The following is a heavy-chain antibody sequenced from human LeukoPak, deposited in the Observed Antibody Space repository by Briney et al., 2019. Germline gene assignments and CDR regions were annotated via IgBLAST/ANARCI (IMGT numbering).Heavy chain of an antibody. Sequence: PGGSLRLSCTASGFTVGNNYMNWVRQAPGKGLEWVSLIYSGGTTRYADSVKGRFTISRDNSKNTLYLQMNSLRAEDTAVYYCARDPPGIVASVSGDWGQGTLVTASS. CDR2: IYSGGTT. CDR3: ARDPPGIVASVSGD. J-gene: IGHJ4*02. D-gene: IGHD2/OR15-2a*01. CDR1: GFTVGNNY. V-gene: IGHV3-53*01.